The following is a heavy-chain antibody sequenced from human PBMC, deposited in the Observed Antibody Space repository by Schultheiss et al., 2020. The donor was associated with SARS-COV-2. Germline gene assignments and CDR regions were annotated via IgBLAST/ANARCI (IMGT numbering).Heavy chain of an antibody. J-gene: IGHJ5*02. CDR3: VELDIS. CDR1: GFTFSTSW. CDR2: TNSDGSAT. V-gene: IGHV3-74*01. Sequence: GGSLRLSCAASGFTFSTSWMHWVRKVPGKGLVWVARTNSDGSATSYADSVKGRFTITKDNAKNMLYLEMTNLRAEDTAVYYCVELDISWGQGTLVTVSS. D-gene: IGHD1-7*01.